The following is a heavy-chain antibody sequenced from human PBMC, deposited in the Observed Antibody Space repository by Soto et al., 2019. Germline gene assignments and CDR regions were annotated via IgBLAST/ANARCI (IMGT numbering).Heavy chain of an antibody. D-gene: IGHD5-12*01. CDR3: ARALFPDVDIYAMDV. J-gene: IGHJ6*02. Sequence: LRLSCAASGFTFRDHAMHWVRQAPGKGREWLAIIWNDGSNKFYAGSVQGRFTISRDNSKNTVYLQMNTLSAEDTAVYYCARALFPDVDIYAMDVWGQGTTVTVSS. CDR1: GFTFRDHA. V-gene: IGHV3-33*01. CDR2: IWNDGSNK.